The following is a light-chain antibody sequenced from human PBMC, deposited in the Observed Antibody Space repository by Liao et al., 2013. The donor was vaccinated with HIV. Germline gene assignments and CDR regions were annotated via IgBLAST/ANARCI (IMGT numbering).Light chain of an antibody. CDR1: ELGYKY. J-gene: IGLJ3*02. CDR3: QAWDSNSWV. V-gene: IGLV3-1*01. Sequence: SDELTQPSSVSVSPGQTASITCSGDELGYKYASWYQQRPGHSPILVIYEDTKRPSGIPERFSGSNSGNTATLTISGTQTMDEADYYCQAWDSNSWVFGGGTELTVL. CDR2: EDT.